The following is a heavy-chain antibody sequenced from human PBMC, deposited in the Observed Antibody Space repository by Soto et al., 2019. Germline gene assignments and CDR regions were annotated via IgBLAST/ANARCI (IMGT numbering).Heavy chain of an antibody. V-gene: IGHV3-23*01. CDR3: AKDLYSGADYGDYVGY. Sequence: PGGSLRLSCAASGFTFGRYAMTWVRQAPGKGLEWVSSLSGSGSSTYYADSVKGRFTISRDNSKDMLHLQMHSLRAEDTAVYYCAKDLYSGADYGDYVGYWGQGTLVTVSS. J-gene: IGHJ4*02. CDR1: GFTFGRYA. CDR2: LSGSGSST. D-gene: IGHD4-17*01.